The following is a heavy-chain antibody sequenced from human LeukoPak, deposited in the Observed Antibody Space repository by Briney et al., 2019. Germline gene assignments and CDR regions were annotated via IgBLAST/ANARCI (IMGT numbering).Heavy chain of an antibody. J-gene: IGHJ4*02. D-gene: IGHD6-13*01. V-gene: IGHV3-33*01. CDR2: IWFDGSNQ. Sequence: GGSLRLSCAASGFIFTSHGMHWVRQAPGKGLEGVAVIWFDGSNQFCADSVKGRFTISRDNSKNTLYLQMNSVRAEDTAVYYCARGPYSSSWYYFEYWGQGTLVTVSS. CDR1: GFIFTSHG. CDR3: ARGPYSSSWYYFEY.